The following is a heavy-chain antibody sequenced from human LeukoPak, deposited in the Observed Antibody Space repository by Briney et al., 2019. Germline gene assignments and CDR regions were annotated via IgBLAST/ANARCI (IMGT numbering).Heavy chain of an antibody. CDR1: GFNFGSYA. D-gene: IGHD2/OR15-2a*01. Sequence: GGSLTLSCLASGFNFGSYAMTWVRQAPGKGLEWVACISGSGCSTYYRDSVKGRFSIYRDNSNNTLFFQMTNLRGEDTAIYCYAKLSACRVFSCGHLWGRDTLVTVAT. CDR2: ISGSGCST. V-gene: IGHV3-23*01. J-gene: IGHJ2*01. CDR3: AKLSACRVFSCGHL.